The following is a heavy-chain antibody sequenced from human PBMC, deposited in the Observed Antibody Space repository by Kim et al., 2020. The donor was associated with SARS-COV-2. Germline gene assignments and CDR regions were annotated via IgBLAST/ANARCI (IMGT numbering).Heavy chain of an antibody. J-gene: IGHJ4*01. CDR1: GFTFTGYA. V-gene: IGHV3-23*01. Sequence: GGSLRLSCTTSGFTFTGYAMSWVRQAPGKGLEWVSSIDGSDGTTYYVDSVKGRFTISRDNSKNTLYLQMSTLRADDTAVYYCMNAGWGSVWDHLGYGTLV. D-gene: IGHD1-20*01. CDR3: MNAGWGSVWDH. CDR2: IDGSDGTT.